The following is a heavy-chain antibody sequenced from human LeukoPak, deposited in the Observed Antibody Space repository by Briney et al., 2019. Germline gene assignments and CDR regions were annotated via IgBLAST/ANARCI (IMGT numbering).Heavy chain of an antibody. CDR2: ISGSGGST. V-gene: IGHV3-23*01. J-gene: IGHJ4*02. D-gene: IGHD2-2*01. CDR3: AKVRTDVVVVPAAFDY. Sequence: ETLSLTCAVYGGSFSGYYWSWVRQAPGKGLEWVSAISGSGGSTYYADSVKGRFTISRDNSKNTLYLQMNSLRAEDTAVYYCAKVRTDVVVVPAAFDYWGQGTLVTVSS. CDR1: GGSFSGYY.